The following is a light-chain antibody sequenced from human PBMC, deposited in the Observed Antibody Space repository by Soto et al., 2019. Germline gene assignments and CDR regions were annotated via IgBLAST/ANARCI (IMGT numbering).Light chain of an antibody. V-gene: IGLV1-40*01. J-gene: IGLJ3*02. Sequence: QSVLTQPPSVSGAPGQRVTISCTGSSSNIGAGYPVHWYQQLPGTAPKLLVAGNRPLGVPDRFSVSKSGASASLAITGLQAEDEADYYCQSYDSSLSRRWVFGGGTKLTVL. CDR3: QSYDSSLSRRWV. CDR2: G. CDR1: SSNIGAGYP.